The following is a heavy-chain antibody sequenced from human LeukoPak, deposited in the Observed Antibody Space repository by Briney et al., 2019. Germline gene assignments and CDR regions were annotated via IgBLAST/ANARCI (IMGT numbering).Heavy chain of an antibody. D-gene: IGHD5-12*01. CDR1: GFIYSTYS. J-gene: IGHJ4*02. Sequence: GGSLRLSCAASGFIYSTYSMNWVRQAPGKGLEWVSFISSGSSYIYYADSVKGRFTISRDNAKNSLFLQMNSLRAEDTAVYYCARESKYSGYPFDYWGQGTLVTVSS. CDR2: ISSGSSYI. CDR3: ARESKYSGYPFDY. V-gene: IGHV3-21*01.